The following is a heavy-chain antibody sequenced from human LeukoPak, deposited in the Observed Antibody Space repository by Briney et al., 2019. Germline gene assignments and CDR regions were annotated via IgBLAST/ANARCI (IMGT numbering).Heavy chain of an antibody. Sequence: SETLSLTCTVSGGSISNYYWSWIRQPPGKGLEWIGYIYYSGSTNYNPSLKSRVTISVDTSKNQFSLKLSSVTAADTAVYYCARRRFAYYYGSGSYYKDWGQGTLVTVSS. V-gene: IGHV4-59*01. CDR3: ARRRFAYYYGSGSYYKD. CDR2: IYYSGST. CDR1: GGSISNYY. J-gene: IGHJ4*02. D-gene: IGHD3-10*01.